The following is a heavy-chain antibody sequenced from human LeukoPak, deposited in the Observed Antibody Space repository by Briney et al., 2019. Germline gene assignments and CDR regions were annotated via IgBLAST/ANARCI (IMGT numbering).Heavy chain of an antibody. CDR2: IYYTGST. CDR3: AGAPNTAYFDF. J-gene: IGHJ4*02. Sequence: MASETLSLTCTVSGGSVSSGTYYWTWIRQSPGKGLEWIGHIYYTGSTEYNPSLKSRVSISVDPFKNQFSLELSAVSAADTAMYYCAGAPNTAYFDFWAREPRPPSPQ. V-gene: IGHV4-61*01. CDR1: GGSVSSGTYY.